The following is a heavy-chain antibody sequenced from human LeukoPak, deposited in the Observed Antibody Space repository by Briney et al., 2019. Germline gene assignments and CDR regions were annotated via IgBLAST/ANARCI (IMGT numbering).Heavy chain of an antibody. D-gene: IGHD6-19*01. CDR1: GGFIRSFY. V-gene: IGHV4-59*08. Sequence: SETLSLTCTVSGGFIRSFYWSWIRQPPGKGLEWIGYIYYSGSTNYNPSLKSRVTISVDASKNQFSLRLSSVTAADTAVYYCARHSIYPPTYSSGQELDYWGQGTLVTVSS. J-gene: IGHJ4*02. CDR3: ARHSIYPPTYSSGQELDY. CDR2: IYYSGST.